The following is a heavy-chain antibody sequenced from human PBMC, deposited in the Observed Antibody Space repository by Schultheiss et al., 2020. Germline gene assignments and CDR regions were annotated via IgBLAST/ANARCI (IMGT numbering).Heavy chain of an antibody. J-gene: IGHJ3*02. CDR3: ARDSGSYDAFDI. V-gene: IGHV3-73*01. CDR1: GFTFSNAW. Sequence: GGSLRLSCAASGFTFSNAWMSWVRQAPGKGLEWVGRIRSKANSYATAYAASVKGRFTISRDDSKNTAYLQMNSLKTEDTAVYYCARDSGSYDAFDIWGQGTMVTVSS. CDR2: IRSKANSYAT. D-gene: IGHD1-26*01.